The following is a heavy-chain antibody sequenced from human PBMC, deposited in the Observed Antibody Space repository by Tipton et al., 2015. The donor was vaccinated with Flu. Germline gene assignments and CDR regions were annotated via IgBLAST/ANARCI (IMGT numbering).Heavy chain of an antibody. V-gene: IGHV4-39*07. CDR1: GGSISSSSYY. Sequence: LRLSCTVSGGSISSSSYYWGWISQPPGKGLEWIGSIYYSGSTYYNPSLKSRVTISVDTSKNQFSLKLSSVTAADTAVYYCAREHGDYVGHYFDYWGQGTLVTVSS. CDR2: IYYSGST. D-gene: IGHD4-17*01. CDR3: AREHGDYVGHYFDY. J-gene: IGHJ4*02.